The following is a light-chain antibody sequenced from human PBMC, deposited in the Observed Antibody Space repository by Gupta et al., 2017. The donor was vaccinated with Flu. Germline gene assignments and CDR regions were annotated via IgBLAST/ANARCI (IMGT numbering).Light chain of an antibody. V-gene: IGLV1-44*01. Sequence: QSVLVQPPTPSGTPGQRLIVTCSGTSSNVQTYNVYWYRQVPGLAPTLLIAVDDERPSGVPDRFSGSKSGASASLAIAGLQSADEAHYYCGTWDDMHSGQLFGGGTRLTVL. CDR2: VDD. CDR1: SSNVQTYN. J-gene: IGLJ3*02. CDR3: GTWDDMHSGQL.